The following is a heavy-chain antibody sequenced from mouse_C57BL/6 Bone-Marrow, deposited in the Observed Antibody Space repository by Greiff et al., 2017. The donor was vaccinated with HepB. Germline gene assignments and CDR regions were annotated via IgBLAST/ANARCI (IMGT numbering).Heavy chain of an antibody. J-gene: IGHJ1*03. V-gene: IGHV1-52*01. D-gene: IGHD2-1*01. Sequence: VQLQQPGAELVRPGSSVKLSCKASGYTFTSYWMHWVKQRPIQGLEWIGNIDPSDSETHYNQKFKDKATLTVDKSSSTAYMQLSSLTSEDSAVYYCARFGNSLYWYFDVWGTGTTVTVS. CDR3: ARFGNSLYWYFDV. CDR1: GYTFTSYW. CDR2: IDPSDSET.